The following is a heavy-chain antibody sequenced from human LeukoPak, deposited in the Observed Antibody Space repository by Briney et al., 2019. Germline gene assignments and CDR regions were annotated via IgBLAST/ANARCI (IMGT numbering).Heavy chain of an antibody. J-gene: IGHJ3*02. CDR3: AKDMPYFDWLKDDAFDI. V-gene: IGHV3-23*01. CDR2: ISGSGCST. Sequence: PGGSLRLSCAASGFIFSRYAMSWVRQAPGKGLEGVSAISGSGCSTYYADSVEGRFTISRDNSKNTLYLQMNSLRAEDTAVYYCAKDMPYFDWLKDDAFDIWGQGTMVTVSS. CDR1: GFIFSRYA. D-gene: IGHD3-9*01.